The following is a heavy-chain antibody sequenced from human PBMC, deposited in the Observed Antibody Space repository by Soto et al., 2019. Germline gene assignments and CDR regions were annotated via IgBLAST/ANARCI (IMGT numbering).Heavy chain of an antibody. J-gene: IGHJ4*01. CDR2: ISYDGSNE. CDR3: ARDSGSTGSYSLDY. V-gene: IGHV3-33*08. CDR1: GFTFSSYG. D-gene: IGHD1-26*01. Sequence: PGGSLRLSCAASGFTFSSYGMHWVRQAPGKGLEWVAVISYDGSNEYYADSVKGRFTISRDNSKNTLFLQMNSLRAEDTAVYYCARDSGSTGSYSLDYWGQGTLVTVSS.